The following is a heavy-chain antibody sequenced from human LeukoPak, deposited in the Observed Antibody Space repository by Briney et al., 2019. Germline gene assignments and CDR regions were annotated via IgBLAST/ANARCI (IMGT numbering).Heavy chain of an antibody. V-gene: IGHV4-59*01. Sequence: SETLSLTCTVSGGSFSSYYWTWIRQPPGKGLEWIGHIYYSGNPTYNPSLRSRFTISVDPSKNQVSLKVNSVTTADTAVYYCASQRGYTYGFDYWGQGTLVTVSA. CDR2: IYYSGNP. CDR3: ASQRGYTYGFDY. D-gene: IGHD5-18*01. J-gene: IGHJ4*02. CDR1: GGSFSSYY.